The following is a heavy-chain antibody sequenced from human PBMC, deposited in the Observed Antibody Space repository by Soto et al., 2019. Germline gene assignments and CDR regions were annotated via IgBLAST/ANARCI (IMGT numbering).Heavy chain of an antibody. D-gene: IGHD3-16*01. J-gene: IGHJ4*02. CDR3: ASLRDYLDY. CDR1: GDSISSGGHS. V-gene: IGHV4-61*08. Sequence: SETLSLTCAVSGDSISSGGHSWSWIRQPPGKGLEWIGYIYYSGSTNYNPSLKSRVPISVDTSKNQFSLKLSSVTAADTAVYYCASLRDYLDYWGQGTLVTVSS. CDR2: IYYSGST.